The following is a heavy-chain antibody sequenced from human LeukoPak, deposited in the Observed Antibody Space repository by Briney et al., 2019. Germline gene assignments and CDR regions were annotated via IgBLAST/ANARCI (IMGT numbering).Heavy chain of an antibody. CDR2: ISYDGSNK. D-gene: IGHD2-2*01. CDR3: AKDQGPAAMYYYGMDV. J-gene: IGHJ6*02. V-gene: IGHV3-30*18. CDR1: GFTFNNYG. Sequence: PGRSLRLSCAASGFTFNNYGMHWVRQAPGKGLAWVAVISYDGSNKYYADSVKGRFTNSRDNSKNTLYLQMNSLRTEDTAVYYCAKDQGPAAMYYYGMDVWSQGTTVTVSS.